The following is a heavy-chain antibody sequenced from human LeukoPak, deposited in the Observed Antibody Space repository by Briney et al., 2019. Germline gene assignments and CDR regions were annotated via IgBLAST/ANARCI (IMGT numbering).Heavy chain of an antibody. J-gene: IGHJ4*02. Sequence: SETLSLTCVVSGDSITTSNWWNWVRRPPGKGLEWIGKIYHRGNTNNNPSLKSRVTMSVDRSKNQFSLNLTSVTAADTAVYYCATSRDGYNHFDYWGQGILVTVSS. D-gene: IGHD5-24*01. CDR3: ATSRDGYNHFDY. CDR1: GDSITTSNW. CDR2: IYHRGNT. V-gene: IGHV4-4*02.